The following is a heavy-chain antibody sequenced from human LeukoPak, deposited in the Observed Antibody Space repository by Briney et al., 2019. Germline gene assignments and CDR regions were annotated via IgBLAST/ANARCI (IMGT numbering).Heavy chain of an antibody. J-gene: IGHJ4*02. CDR3: ARHDYGGY. D-gene: IGHD4/OR15-4a*01. V-gene: IGHV5-51*01. CDR2: LYPGDSET. CDR1: GYSFTSYS. Sequence: HRESLQISCKGSGYSFTSYSIGWVRQMPGKGLEWMGILYPGDSETRYSPTFQGPVTISADKFISTAYLQWSSQKASDTAVNYGARHDYGGYWGQGTLVTVSS.